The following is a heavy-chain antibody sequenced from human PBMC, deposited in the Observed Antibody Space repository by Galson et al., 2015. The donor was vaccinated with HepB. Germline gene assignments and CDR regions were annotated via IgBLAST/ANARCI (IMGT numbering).Heavy chain of an antibody. D-gene: IGHD3-22*01. Sequence: SVKVSCKAPGYTFTSYYMHWVRQAPGQGLEWMGIINPSGGSTSYAQKFQGRVTMTRDTSTSTVYMELSSLRAEDTAVYYCARVRVANYYDSSGYYYEYWGQGTLVTVSS. CDR2: INPSGGST. V-gene: IGHV1-46*01. CDR3: ARVRVANYYDSSGYYYEY. J-gene: IGHJ4*02. CDR1: GYTFTSYY.